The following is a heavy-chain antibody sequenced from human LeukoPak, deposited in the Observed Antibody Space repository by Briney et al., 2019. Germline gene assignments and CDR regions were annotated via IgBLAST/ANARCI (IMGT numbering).Heavy chain of an antibody. V-gene: IGHV3-48*01. J-gene: IGHJ4*02. CDR3: ARDLGIVGARGYFDY. CDR1: GFTFSSYA. CDR2: ISSSSSTI. Sequence: GGSLRLSCAASGFTFSSYAMSWVRQAPGKGLEWVSYISSSSSTIYYADSVKGRFTISRDNAKNSLYLQMNSLRAEDTAVYYCARDLGIVGARGYFDYWGQGTLVTVSS. D-gene: IGHD1-26*01.